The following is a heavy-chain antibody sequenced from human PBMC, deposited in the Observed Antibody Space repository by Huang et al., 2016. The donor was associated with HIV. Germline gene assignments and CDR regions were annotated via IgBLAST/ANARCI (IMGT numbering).Heavy chain of an antibody. CDR3: ARLPGSITMIRGVITDPY. D-gene: IGHD3-10*01. CDR2: IYYRGST. J-gene: IGHJ4*02. V-gene: IGHV4-39*01. CDR1: GGSIRSDNYY. Sequence: QLQLQESGPGLVKPSETLSLTCTVSGGSIRSDNYYWGWIRQPPGKGLEWLGSIYYRGSTDNSPSLKSRVTITGDTAKNQFSLKRGSVNAADTAVYYCARLPGSITMIRGVITDPYWGQGTLVTVSS.